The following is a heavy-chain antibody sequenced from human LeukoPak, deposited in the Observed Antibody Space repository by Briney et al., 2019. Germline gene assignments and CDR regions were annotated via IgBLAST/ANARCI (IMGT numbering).Heavy chain of an antibody. CDR3: ARVTMVRGPEVDY. V-gene: IGHV3-23*01. Sequence: PGGSLRLSCAASGFTFSSYAMNWVRQAPGKGLEWVSSINSSGGSTYYADSVKGRFTISRDNSKNTLYLQMNSLRAEDTAVYYCARVTMVRGPEVDYWGQGTLVTVSS. D-gene: IGHD3-10*01. CDR1: GFTFSSYA. J-gene: IGHJ4*02. CDR2: INSSGGST.